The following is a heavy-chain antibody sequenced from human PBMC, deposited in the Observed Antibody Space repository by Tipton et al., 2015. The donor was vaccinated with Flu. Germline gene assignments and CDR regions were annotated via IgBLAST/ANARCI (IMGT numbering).Heavy chain of an antibody. CDR3: ARDTYRDNFYYYGLDV. CDR1: GFTFDDFV. V-gene: IGHV3-9*01. Sequence: VQLVQSGGGLAQPGRSLRLSCVASGFTFDDFVMHWVRQAPGKGLEWISGISRDSDTIGYADSVKGRFTISRDNARKSLYLQMNSLRPEDTALYFCARDTYRDNFYYYGLDVWGQGTTVTVSS. CDR2: ISRDSDTI. J-gene: IGHJ6*02. D-gene: IGHD5-24*01.